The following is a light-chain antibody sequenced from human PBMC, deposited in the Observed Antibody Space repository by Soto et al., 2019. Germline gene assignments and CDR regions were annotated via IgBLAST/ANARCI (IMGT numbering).Light chain of an antibody. CDR1: STDVGGYNY. Sequence: QSVLTQPASVSGSPGQSITISCTGTSTDVGGYNYVSWYQQHPGKAPKLMIYEVSNRPSGVSHRCSGSKSGNTASLTISVLQAEDEADYYCSAFTSSSTLVFGGGTKLTVL. CDR3: SAFTSSSTLV. CDR2: EVS. V-gene: IGLV2-14*01. J-gene: IGLJ2*01.